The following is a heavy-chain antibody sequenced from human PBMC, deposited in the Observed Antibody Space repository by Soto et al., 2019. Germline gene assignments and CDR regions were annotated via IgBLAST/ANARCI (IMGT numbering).Heavy chain of an antibody. CDR3: AKERTETAFDY. Sequence: GGSLRLSCAASGFTFSSYGIHWVRQAPGKGLEWVAVISYDGSNKYYADSVKGRFTISRDNSKNTLYLQMNSLRAEDTAVYYCAKERTETAFDYSGQGTLVTVSS. CDR1: GFTFSSYG. CDR2: ISYDGSNK. J-gene: IGHJ4*02. V-gene: IGHV3-30*18.